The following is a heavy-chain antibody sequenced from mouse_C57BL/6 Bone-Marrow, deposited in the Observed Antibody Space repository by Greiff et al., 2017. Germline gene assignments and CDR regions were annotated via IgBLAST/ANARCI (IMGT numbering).Heavy chain of an antibody. V-gene: IGHV1-76*01. CDR1: GYTFTDYY. CDR3: ARGSSYDFDY. Sequence: VQLQQSGAELVRPGASVKLSCKASGYTFTDYYINWVKQRPGQGLEWIARIYPGSGNTYYNEKFKGKATLTAEKSSSTAYMQLSSLTSEDSAVYVCARGSSYDFDYWGQGTTLTVSS. CDR2: IYPGSGNT. D-gene: IGHD1-1*01. J-gene: IGHJ2*01.